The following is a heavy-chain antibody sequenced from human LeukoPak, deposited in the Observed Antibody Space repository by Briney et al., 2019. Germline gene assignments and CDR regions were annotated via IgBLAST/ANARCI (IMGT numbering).Heavy chain of an antibody. J-gene: IGHJ6*03. Sequence: SETLSLTCAVYGGSFSGYYWSWIRQPPGKGLEWIGEINHSGSTNYNPSLKSRVTISVDTSKNQFSLKLSSVTAADTAVYYCARGYCSSTSCYNSYYYYYYMDVWGKGTAVTVSS. D-gene: IGHD2-2*02. CDR2: INHSGST. CDR3: ARGYCSSTSCYNSYYYYYYMDV. V-gene: IGHV4-34*01. CDR1: GGSFSGYY.